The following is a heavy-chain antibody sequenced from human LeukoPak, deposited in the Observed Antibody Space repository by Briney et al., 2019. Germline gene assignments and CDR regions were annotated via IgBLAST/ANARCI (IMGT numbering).Heavy chain of an antibody. CDR2: INPSGGST. CDR3: ARWVGYCSGGSCYEGTDY. Sequence: ASVKVSCKASGYTFTSYYMHWVRQAPGQGLEWMGIINPSGGSTSYAQKFQGRVTMTRDTSTSTAYMELRSLRSDDTAVYYCARWVGYCSGGSCYEGTDYWGQGTLVTVS. J-gene: IGHJ4*02. V-gene: IGHV1-46*01. CDR1: GYTFTSYY. D-gene: IGHD2-15*01.